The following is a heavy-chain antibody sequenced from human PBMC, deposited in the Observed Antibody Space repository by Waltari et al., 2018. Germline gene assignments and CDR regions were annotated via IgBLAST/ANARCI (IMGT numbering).Heavy chain of an antibody. CDR1: GGSISSSSYY. V-gene: IGHV4-39*07. CDR3: ARLPLGYSGYDLDY. J-gene: IGHJ4*02. D-gene: IGHD5-12*01. CDR2: IYYSGST. Sequence: QLQLQESGPGLVKPSETLSLTCTVSGGSISSSSYYWGWIRQPPGKGLEWIGSIYYSGSTSYSQTLKSRITIAIKTSKYQFSLKLSAVTAADTAVYYCARLPLGYSGYDLDYWGQGTLVTVSS.